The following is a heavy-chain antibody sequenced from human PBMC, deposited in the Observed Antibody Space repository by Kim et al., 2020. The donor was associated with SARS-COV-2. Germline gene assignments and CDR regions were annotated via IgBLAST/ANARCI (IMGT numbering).Heavy chain of an antibody. CDR2: IYYSGST. D-gene: IGHD6-13*01. Sequence: SETLSLTCTVSGGSISSYYWSWIRQPPGKGLEWIGYIYYSGSTNYNPSLKSRVTISVDMSKNQFSLKLSSVTAADTAVYYCARDLGYSSSIHAFDIWGQGTMVTVSS. CDR1: GGSISSYY. J-gene: IGHJ3*02. V-gene: IGHV4-59*01. CDR3: ARDLGYSSSIHAFDI.